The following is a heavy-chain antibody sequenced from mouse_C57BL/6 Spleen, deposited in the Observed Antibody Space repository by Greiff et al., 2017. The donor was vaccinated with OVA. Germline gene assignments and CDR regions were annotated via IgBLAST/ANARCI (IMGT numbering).Heavy chain of an antibody. CDR2: IDPSDSYT. Sequence: VKLQQPGAELVMPGASVKLSCKASGYTFTSYWMHWVKQRPGQGLEWIGEIDPSDSYTNYNQKFKGKSTLTVDKSSSTAYMQLSSLTSEDSAVYYCARHLTGLWYFDVWGTGTTVTVSS. J-gene: IGHJ1*03. CDR1: GYTFTSYW. V-gene: IGHV1-69*01. D-gene: IGHD1-1*01. CDR3: ARHLTGLWYFDV.